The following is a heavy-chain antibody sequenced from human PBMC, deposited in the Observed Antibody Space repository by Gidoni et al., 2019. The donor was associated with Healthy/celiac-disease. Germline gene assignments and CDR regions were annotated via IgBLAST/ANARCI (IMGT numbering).Heavy chain of an antibody. CDR2: IIPIFGTA. V-gene: IGHV1-69*01. CDR1: EGTFSSYA. J-gene: IGHJ6*02. CDR3: ARGRVVVTAIYGMDV. D-gene: IGHD2-21*02. Sequence: QVQRVQSGAEVKKPGSPVNVSCKAPEGTFSSYAISWVRQAPGQGLEWMGGIIPIFGTANYAQKFQGRVTITADESTSTAYMELSSLRSEDTAVYYCARGRVVVTAIYGMDVWGQGTTVTVSS.